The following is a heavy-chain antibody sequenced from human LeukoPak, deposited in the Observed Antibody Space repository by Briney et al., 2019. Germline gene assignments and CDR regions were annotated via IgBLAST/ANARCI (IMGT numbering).Heavy chain of an antibody. CDR2: IYYSGST. Sequence: SETLSLTCTVSGGSISSSNHCWGWTRQPPGKGLEWIGSIYYSGSTYYNPSLKSRVTISVDTSKNQFSLKLSSVTAADTAVYYCARRIGSGSYYAGPFDPWGQGTRVTVSS. V-gene: IGHV4-39*01. CDR1: GGSISSSNHC. J-gene: IGHJ5*02. CDR3: ARRIGSGSYYAGPFDP. D-gene: IGHD3-10*01.